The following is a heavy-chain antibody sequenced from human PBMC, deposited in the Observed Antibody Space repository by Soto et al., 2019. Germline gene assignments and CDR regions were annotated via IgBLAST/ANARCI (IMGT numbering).Heavy chain of an antibody. CDR2: IYYSGST. D-gene: IGHD4-4*01. V-gene: IGHV4-59*11. Sequence: SETLSLTCTVSCGSISSHYWNWIRQPPGKGLEWVGYIYYSGSTNYNPSLKSRVTMSVDTSRNQFSLKLTSVTTADTAVYYCSRENYHNYDGPYYFDYWGQGTLVTVSS. J-gene: IGHJ4*02. CDR1: CGSISSHY. CDR3: SRENYHNYDGPYYFDY.